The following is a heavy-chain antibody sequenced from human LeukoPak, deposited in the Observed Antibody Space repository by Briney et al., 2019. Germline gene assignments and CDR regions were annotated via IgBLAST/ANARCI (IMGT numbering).Heavy chain of an antibody. Sequence: GESLKISCAASGFTFSSYSMNWVRQAPGKGLEWVSYISSSSSTIYYADSVKGRFTISRDNAKNSLYLQMNSLRDEDTAVYYCARVGLIRYFEGGDWGQGTLVTVSS. V-gene: IGHV3-48*02. D-gene: IGHD3-9*01. CDR2: ISSSSSTI. CDR3: ARVGLIRYFEGGD. CDR1: GFTFSSYS. J-gene: IGHJ4*02.